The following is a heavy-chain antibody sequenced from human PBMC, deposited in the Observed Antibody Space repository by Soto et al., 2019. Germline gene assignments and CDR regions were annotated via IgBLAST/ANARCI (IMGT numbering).Heavy chain of an antibody. Sequence: QVQLVQSGAEVKKPGSSVKVSCKASGGTFSSHAISWVRQAPGQGLEWMGGHIPIFGTANYAQKFQDRVTINADEYTRTAYMELSSLRSEHTGVYYCWRLSGNVGRAAGRRGYFYYWGRGTLVTVSS. J-gene: IGHJ4*02. CDR3: WRLSGNVGRAAGRRGYFYY. V-gene: IGHV1-69*01. CDR2: HIPIFGTA. D-gene: IGHD6-13*01. CDR1: GGTFSSHA.